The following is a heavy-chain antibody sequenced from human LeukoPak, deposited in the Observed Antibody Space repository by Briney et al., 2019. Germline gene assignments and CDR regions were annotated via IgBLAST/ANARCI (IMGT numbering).Heavy chain of an antibody. V-gene: IGHV1-8*02. CDR1: GYTFTGYY. J-gene: IGHJ4*02. D-gene: IGHD2/OR15-2a*01. CDR2: MNPKTDNT. CDR3: ARSGPISLRF. Sequence: ASLKVSCKASGYTFTGYYMHWVRQAPGQGLEWMGWMNPKTDNTEYAQKFQGRVTLTWTTSISTAYMELSSLKSEDTAVYFCARSGPISLRFWGQGTLVTVSS.